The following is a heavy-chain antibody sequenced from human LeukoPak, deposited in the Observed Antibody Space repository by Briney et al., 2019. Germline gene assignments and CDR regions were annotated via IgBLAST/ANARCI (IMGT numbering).Heavy chain of an antibody. J-gene: IGHJ4*02. CDR2: MNPNGGNT. D-gene: IGHD6-19*01. V-gene: IGHV1-8*01. CDR3: ARAAGGWYYHAEDY. CDR1: GYTFTSYD. Sequence: ASVKVSCKASGYTFTSYDINWVRQATGQGLEWMGWMNPNGGNTGYAQKFQGRVTMTRNTSISTAYMELSSLRSEDTAVYYCARAAGGWYYHAEDYWGQGTLVTVSS.